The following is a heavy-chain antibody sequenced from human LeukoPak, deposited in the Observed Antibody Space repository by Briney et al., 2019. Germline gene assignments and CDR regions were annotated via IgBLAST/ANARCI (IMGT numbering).Heavy chain of an antibody. V-gene: IGHV3-48*03. CDR1: GFTFSSYE. Sequence: GGTLRPSCAAAGFTFSSYEMNWVRQVQEKGQQWVSYISSSGSTIYYADSVKGRFTISRDNAKNSLYLQMNSLRAEDTAVYYCAREVEEVLDYWGQGTLVTVSS. D-gene: IGHD5-24*01. J-gene: IGHJ4*02. CDR3: AREVEEVLDY. CDR2: ISSSGSTI.